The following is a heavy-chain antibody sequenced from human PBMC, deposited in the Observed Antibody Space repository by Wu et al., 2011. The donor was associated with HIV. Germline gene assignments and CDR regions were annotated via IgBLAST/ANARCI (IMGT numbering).Heavy chain of an antibody. CDR1: GYTFTSYG. V-gene: IGHV1-18*01. D-gene: IGHD7-27*01. CDR3: ARDSLSRPGESGVYFDY. CDR2: ISAYNGDT. J-gene: IGHJ4*02. Sequence: QVQLVQSGAEVKKPGASVKVSCKASGYTFTSYGISWVRQAPGQGLEWMGWISAYNGDTSYAQKFQGRVTMTRDTSTSTVYMELSSLRSEDTAVYYCARDSLSRPGESGVYFDYWGQGTLVTVSS.